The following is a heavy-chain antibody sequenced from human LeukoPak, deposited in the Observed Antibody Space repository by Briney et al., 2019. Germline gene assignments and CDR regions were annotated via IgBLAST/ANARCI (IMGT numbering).Heavy chain of an antibody. CDR3: ARHVGVLTYYYDSSGYFDY. CDR2: IYYSGST. Sequence: SETLSLTCTVSGGSISSSSYYWGWIRQPPGKGLEWIGSIYYSGSTYYNPSLKSRVTISVDTSKNQFSLKLSSVTAADTAVYYCARHVGVLTYYYDSSGYFDYWGQGTLVTVSS. V-gene: IGHV4-39*01. CDR1: GGSISSSSYY. D-gene: IGHD3-22*01. J-gene: IGHJ4*02.